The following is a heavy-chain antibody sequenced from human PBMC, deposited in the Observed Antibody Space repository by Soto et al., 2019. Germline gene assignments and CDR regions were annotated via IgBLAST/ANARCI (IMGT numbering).Heavy chain of an antibody. V-gene: IGHV3-66*01. D-gene: IGHD3-3*01. CDR1: GFTVTGNY. Sequence: PDVSLRLSCAASGFTVTGNYMSWVPQAPGKGLDWLSVIYSGGSTYYADSVKGRFTIYRDNSKNRLYLQMNSLRAEDTAVYYCASSGHTYYDFWSGYYPSYYYYMDVWGKGTTVTVSS. J-gene: IGHJ6*03. CDR3: ASSGHTYYDFWSGYYPSYYYYMDV. CDR2: IYSGGST.